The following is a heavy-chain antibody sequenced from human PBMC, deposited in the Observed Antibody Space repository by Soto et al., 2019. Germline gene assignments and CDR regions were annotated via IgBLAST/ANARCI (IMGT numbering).Heavy chain of an antibody. CDR2: IHPNSGGT. V-gene: IGHV1-2*07. Sequence: QVHLVQSGAEVKQPGASVKVSCKASGYTFSVYHMHWVRQAPGQELEWMGWIHPNSGGTNYAHSFEGRVTMTRDKSINTDYMERRRLKSGDTAVYYCAKELQRGMDVWGQGTTVTVS. J-gene: IGHJ6*02. CDR3: AKELQRGMDV. CDR1: GYTFSVYH. D-gene: IGHD4-4*01.